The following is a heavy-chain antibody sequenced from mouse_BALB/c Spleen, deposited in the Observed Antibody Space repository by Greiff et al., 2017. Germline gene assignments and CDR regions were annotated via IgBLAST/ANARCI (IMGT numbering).Heavy chain of an antibody. CDR1: GFTFSDYY. D-gene: IGHD2-10*02. CDR2: ISDGGSYT. Sequence: EVMLVESGGGLVKPGGSLKLSCAASGFTFSDYYMYWVRQTPEKRLEWVATISDGGSYTYYPDSVKGRFTISRDNAKNNLYLQMSSLKSEDTAMYYCAREKEYGNYVAYWGQGTTLTVSS. V-gene: IGHV5-4*02. CDR3: AREKEYGNYVAY. J-gene: IGHJ2*01.